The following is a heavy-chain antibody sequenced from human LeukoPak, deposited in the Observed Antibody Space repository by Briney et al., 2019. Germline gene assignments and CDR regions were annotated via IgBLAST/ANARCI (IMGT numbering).Heavy chain of an antibody. D-gene: IGHD1-26*01. V-gene: IGHV3-23*01. CDR3: ARDSGSYSFDC. J-gene: IGHJ4*02. Sequence: GGSLRLSCAASGFTFSTYAMTWVRQAPGEGLEWVSSVSESGDATYYADSVKGRFTISRDNSKNMIYLQMNSLRAEDTALYYCARDSGSYSFDCWGQGTLVTVSS. CDR2: VSESGDAT. CDR1: GFTFSTYA.